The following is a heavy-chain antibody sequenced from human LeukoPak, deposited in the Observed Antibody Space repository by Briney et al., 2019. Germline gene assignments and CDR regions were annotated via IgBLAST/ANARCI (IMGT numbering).Heavy chain of an antibody. V-gene: IGHV3-33*08. J-gene: IGHJ4*02. D-gene: IGHD1-26*01. CDR2: IWYDGSNQ. CDR3: ATDRNSGKYYDY. CDR1: GYIFSDHA. Sequence: PGRSLRLSCAASGYIFSDHAMHWVRQAPGKGLEWVAVIWYDGSNQYYVDSVKGRFTVSRDNAKNTLYLQMNSLRAEDTAVYYCATDRNSGKYYDYWGQGTLVTVSS.